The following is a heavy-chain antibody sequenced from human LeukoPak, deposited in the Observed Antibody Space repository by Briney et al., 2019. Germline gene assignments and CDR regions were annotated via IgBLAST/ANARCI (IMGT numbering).Heavy chain of an antibody. Sequence: GGSLRLSCAASGFTFSSYSMNWVRQAPGKGLEWVSSISSSSSYIYYADSVKGRFTISRDNAKNSLYLQMNSLRAEDTAVYYCARDQRPDSSSSPYYFDYWGQGTLVTVSS. V-gene: IGHV3-21*01. CDR3: ARDQRPDSSSSPYYFDY. J-gene: IGHJ4*02. CDR2: ISSSSSYI. D-gene: IGHD6-6*01. CDR1: GFTFSSYS.